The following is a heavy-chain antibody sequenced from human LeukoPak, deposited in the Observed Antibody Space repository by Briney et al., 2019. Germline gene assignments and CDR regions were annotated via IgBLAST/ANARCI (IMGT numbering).Heavy chain of an antibody. CDR2: IYTSGST. J-gene: IGHJ4*02. CDR1: GGSISGGGYY. D-gene: IGHD2-2*01. Sequence: PSETLSLTCTVSGGSISGGGYYWTWIRQPAGKGLEWIGRIYTSGSTNYNPSLKSRVSISVDTSKNQFSLKLSSVTAADTAVYYCARDSAYCSSTSCLSFVDYWGQGTLVTVSS. V-gene: IGHV4-61*02. CDR3: ARDSAYCSSTSCLSFVDY.